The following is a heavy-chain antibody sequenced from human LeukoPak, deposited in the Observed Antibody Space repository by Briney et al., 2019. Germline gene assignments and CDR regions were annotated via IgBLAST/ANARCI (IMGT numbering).Heavy chain of an antibody. V-gene: IGHV3-23*01. CDR1: GFTFSSYA. Sequence: GGSLRLACAPSGFTFSSYAMSWVRQPPGKGREWVSAIIGSGGSTYYADSVKGRFTISRDNSKKTLYLQMNSLRAEDTAVYYCACNYYGSGSYDYFDHWGQGTLVTVSS. J-gene: IGHJ4*02. CDR3: ACNYYGSGSYDYFDH. D-gene: IGHD3-10*01. CDR2: IIGSGGST.